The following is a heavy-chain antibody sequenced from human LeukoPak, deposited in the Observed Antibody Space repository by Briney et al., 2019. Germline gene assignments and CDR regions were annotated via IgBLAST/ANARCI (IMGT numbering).Heavy chain of an antibody. Sequence: SETLSLTCTVSGGPISSSSYYWGWIRQPPGKGLEWIGSIYYSGSTYYNPSLKSRVTISVDTSKNQFSLKLSSVTAADTAVYYCASDSSGYYDPYAFDIWGQGTMVTVSP. CDR2: IYYSGST. CDR1: GGPISSSSYY. D-gene: IGHD3-22*01. V-gene: IGHV4-39*01. J-gene: IGHJ3*02. CDR3: ASDSSGYYDPYAFDI.